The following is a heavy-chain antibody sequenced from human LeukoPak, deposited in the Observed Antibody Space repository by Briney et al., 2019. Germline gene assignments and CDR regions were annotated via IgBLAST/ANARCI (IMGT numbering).Heavy chain of an antibody. J-gene: IGHJ6*03. CDR3: ASQSVVPAASDYYYYMDV. V-gene: IGHV1-69*05. D-gene: IGHD2-2*01. CDR1: GGTFSSYA. CDR2: IIPIFGTA. Sequence: EASVKVSCKASGGTFSSYAISWVRQAPGQGLEWMGGIIPIFGTANYAQKFQGRVTITTDESTSTAYMELSSLRSEDTAVYYCASQSVVPAASDYYYYMDVWGKGTTVTVSS.